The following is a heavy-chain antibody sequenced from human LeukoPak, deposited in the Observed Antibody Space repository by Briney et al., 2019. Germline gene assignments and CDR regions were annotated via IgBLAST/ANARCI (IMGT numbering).Heavy chain of an antibody. J-gene: IGHJ3*02. Sequence: SVWVSCKASGFTFTSSAMQWVRQARGQRLEWIGWIVVASGNTDCAQKFQERVTITRDLSTNTAYMELSSLRSEDTAVYYCAADSAPDSSGHYYDAFDMWGQRTMVTVSA. D-gene: IGHD3-22*01. V-gene: IGHV1-58*02. CDR3: AADSAPDSSGHYYDAFDM. CDR2: IVVASGNT. CDR1: GFTFTSSA.